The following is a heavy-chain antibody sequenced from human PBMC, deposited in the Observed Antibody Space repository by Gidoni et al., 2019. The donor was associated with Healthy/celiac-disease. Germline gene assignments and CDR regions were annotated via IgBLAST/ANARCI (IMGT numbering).Heavy chain of an antibody. CDR1: GGSFSGYY. CDR3: ASLVDTAMVLDAFDI. Sequence: QVQLQQWGAGLLKPSATLSLTCAVYGGSFSGYYWRWIRQPPGKGREWIGEINHSGSTNYNPSLKSRVTISVDTSKNQFSLKLSSVTAADTAVYYCASLVDTAMVLDAFDIWGQGTMVTVSS. V-gene: IGHV4-34*01. CDR2: INHSGST. D-gene: IGHD5-18*01. J-gene: IGHJ3*02.